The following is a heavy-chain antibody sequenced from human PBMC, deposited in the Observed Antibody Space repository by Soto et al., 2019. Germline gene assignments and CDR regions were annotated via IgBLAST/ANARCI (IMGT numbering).Heavy chain of an antibody. CDR2: INNDGSDT. CDR1: GFTFTNYW. J-gene: IGHJ4*02. D-gene: IGHD1-7*01. Sequence: GGSLRLSCAASGFTFTNYWMHWVRQAPGKGLVWISRINNDGSDTNYADSVNGRFTISRDNVKNTVHLQMNSLRADDTVFYYCVRDLPTVLELFDFWGQGTVVTVSS. CDR3: VRDLPTVLELFDF. V-gene: IGHV3-74*01.